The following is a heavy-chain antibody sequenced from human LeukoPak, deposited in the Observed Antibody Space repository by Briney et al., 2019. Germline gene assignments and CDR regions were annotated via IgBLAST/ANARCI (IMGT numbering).Heavy chain of an antibody. CDR1: GFTFSSYA. J-gene: IGHJ3*02. CDR3: ARDSAVVVAATFAFDI. V-gene: IGHV3-23*01. D-gene: IGHD2-15*01. Sequence: GGSLRLSCAASGFTFSSYAMSWVRQAPGKGLEWVSAISGSGGSTYYADSVKGRFTISRDNSKNTLYVQMNSLRAEDTAVYYCARDSAVVVAATFAFDIWGQGTMVTVSS. CDR2: ISGSGGST.